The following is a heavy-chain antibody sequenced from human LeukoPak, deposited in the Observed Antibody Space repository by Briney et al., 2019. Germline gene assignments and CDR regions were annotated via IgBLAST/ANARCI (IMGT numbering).Heavy chain of an antibody. J-gene: IGHJ4*02. CDR3: TSSFLGYCSGGSCYPNY. D-gene: IGHD2-15*01. Sequence: KPSETLSLTCAVYGGSFSGYYWSWIRQPTGKGLEWIGEINHSGSTNYNPSLKSRVTISADTSKNQFSLKVRSVTAADTAVYYCTSSFLGYCSGGSCYPNYWGQGTLVTVSS. CDR2: INHSGST. CDR1: GGSFSGYY. V-gene: IGHV4-34*01.